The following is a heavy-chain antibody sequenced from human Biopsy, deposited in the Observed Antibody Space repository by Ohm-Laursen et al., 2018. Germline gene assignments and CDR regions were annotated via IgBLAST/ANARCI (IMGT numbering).Heavy chain of an antibody. J-gene: IGHJ2*01. CDR3: ARGLSSGWYGYFDV. Sequence: SLRLSCTAPGFTFGHYAMHWVRQAPGKGLEWISLVWYDGTNEDYADSVKGRFTISRDNSKNTLYLQINTLTLEDTAFYYCARGLSSGWYGYFDVWGRGTLVTVSS. CDR1: GFTFGHYA. D-gene: IGHD6-19*01. V-gene: IGHV3-33*01. CDR2: VWYDGTNE.